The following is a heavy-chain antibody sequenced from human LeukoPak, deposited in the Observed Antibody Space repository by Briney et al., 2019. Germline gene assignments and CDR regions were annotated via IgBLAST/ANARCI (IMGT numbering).Heavy chain of an antibody. V-gene: IGHV3-33*01. CDR1: GFAFSVYG. D-gene: IGHD3-10*01. CDR2: LGHDGTHE. J-gene: IGHJ4*02. CDR3: ARDFGMGSYCDY. Sequence: GRSLRLSCAASGFAFSVYGMHWVRQAPGNGPEWVAVLGHDGTHEHYAESVRGRFTISRDNSKNTLYLQMNSLRVEDTAVYFCARDFGMGSYCDYWGQGTLVAVSS.